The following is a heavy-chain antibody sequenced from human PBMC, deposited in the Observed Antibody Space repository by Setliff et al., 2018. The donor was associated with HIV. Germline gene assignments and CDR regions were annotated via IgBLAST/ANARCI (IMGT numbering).Heavy chain of an antibody. CDR2: FNPIFTSP. CDR3: ARGVRVTVVQRASSLDF. CDR1: GGIFTTSS. V-gene: IGHV1-69*13. J-gene: IGHJ4*02. D-gene: IGHD2-21*02. Sequence: GASVKVSCKSSGGIFTTSSINWMRQVPGQGLEWMGGFNPIFTSPDYAQKFQDRITMTADESTSTAYMELRSLTSEDTAVYFCARGVRVTVVQRASSLDFWGQGTLVTVS.